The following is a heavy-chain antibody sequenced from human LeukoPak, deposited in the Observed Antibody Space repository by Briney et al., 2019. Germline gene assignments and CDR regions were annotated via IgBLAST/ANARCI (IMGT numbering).Heavy chain of an antibody. J-gene: IGHJ6*03. Sequence: PSETLSLTCAVYGGSFSDYYWTWVRQTPGKGLEWIGEMSPSGSSNYNPSLKSRVTISVDTSKNQFSLKLRSVTAADTAVYYCARGRQDVNMILVVMAGVSYYLDVWSKGTTVTVS. V-gene: IGHV4-34*01. CDR2: MSPSGSS. D-gene: IGHD3-22*01. CDR1: GGSFSDYY. CDR3: ARGRQDVNMILVVMAGVSYYLDV.